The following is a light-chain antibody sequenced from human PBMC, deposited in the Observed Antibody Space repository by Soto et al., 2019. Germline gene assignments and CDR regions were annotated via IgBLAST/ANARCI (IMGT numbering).Light chain of an antibody. V-gene: IGLV2-14*01. CDR3: SSYTSSSTLYV. Sequence: ALTQPASVSGSPGQSITISCAGTSSDIGGYNYVSWYQQHPGKAPKVMIYEVSNRPSGVSSRFSGSKSGNTASLTISGLQAEDEADYYCSSYTSSSTLYVFGSGTKGTVL. J-gene: IGLJ1*01. CDR1: SSDIGGYNY. CDR2: EVS.